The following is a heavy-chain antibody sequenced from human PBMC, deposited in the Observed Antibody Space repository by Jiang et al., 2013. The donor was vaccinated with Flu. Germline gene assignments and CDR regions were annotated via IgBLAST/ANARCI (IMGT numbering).Heavy chain of an antibody. D-gene: IGHD3-10*01. V-gene: IGHV4-31*03. CDR2: IYYSGST. J-gene: IGHJ4*02. CDR3: ARAMVRGVNFDY. Sequence: GLVKPSQTPSLTCTVSGGSISSGGYYWSWIRQHPGKGLEWIGYIYYSGSTYYNPSLKSRVTISVDTSKNQFSLKLSSVTAADTAVYYCARAMVRGVNFDYWGQGTLVTVSS. CDR1: GGSISSGGYY.